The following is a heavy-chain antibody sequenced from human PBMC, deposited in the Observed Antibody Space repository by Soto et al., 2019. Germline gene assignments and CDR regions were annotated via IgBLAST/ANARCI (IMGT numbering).Heavy chain of an antibody. J-gene: IGHJ4*02. D-gene: IGHD5-18*01. V-gene: IGHV4-34*01. CDR3: ARGPDRAKVGY. Sequence: SETLSLTCAVYGGSFSGSYWNWIRQPPGKGLEWIGEIDHSGSTRYNPSLKSRVTISVDTSKNQFSLKLSSVTAADTAVYYCARGPDRAKVGYWGQGTLVTVSS. CDR1: GGSFSGSY. CDR2: IDHSGST.